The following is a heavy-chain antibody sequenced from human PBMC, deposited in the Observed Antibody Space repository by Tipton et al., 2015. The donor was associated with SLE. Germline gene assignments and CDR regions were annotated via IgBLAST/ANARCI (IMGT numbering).Heavy chain of an antibody. V-gene: IGHV4-34*01. Sequence: LSLTCAVYGGSFSGYYWSWIRQPPGKGLEWIGEINHSGSTNYNPSLKSRVTISVDTSKNQFSLKLSSVTAADTAVYYCARLGYSISYYYYMDVWGKGTTVTVSS. CDR1: GGSFSGYY. CDR2: INHSGST. D-gene: IGHD4-11*01. CDR3: ARLGYSISYYYYMDV. J-gene: IGHJ6*03.